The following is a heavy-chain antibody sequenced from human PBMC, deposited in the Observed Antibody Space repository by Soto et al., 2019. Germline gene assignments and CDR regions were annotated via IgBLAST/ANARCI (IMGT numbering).Heavy chain of an antibody. Sequence: VAVISYDGSNKYYADSVKGRFTISRDNSKNTLYLQMNSLRAEDTAVYYCAKDQDGELLYPGPNYGMDVWGQGTTVTVSS. V-gene: IGHV3-30*18. J-gene: IGHJ6*02. CDR2: ISYDGSNK. D-gene: IGHD3-10*01. CDR3: AKDQDGELLYPGPNYGMDV.